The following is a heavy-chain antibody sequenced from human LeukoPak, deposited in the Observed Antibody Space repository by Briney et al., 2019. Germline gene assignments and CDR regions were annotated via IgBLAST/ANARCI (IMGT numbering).Heavy chain of an antibody. Sequence: GGSLRLSCAASGFTFSSYWMSWVRQAPGKGVEGVANIKQDGSEKYYVDSVKGRFTISRDNAKNSLYLQMNSLRAEDTAVYYCANHYYYDSSGYYQNYYYYMDVWGKGTTVTISS. D-gene: IGHD3-22*01. CDR1: GFTFSSYW. CDR2: IKQDGSEK. V-gene: IGHV3-7*03. CDR3: ANHYYYDSSGYYQNYYYYMDV. J-gene: IGHJ6*03.